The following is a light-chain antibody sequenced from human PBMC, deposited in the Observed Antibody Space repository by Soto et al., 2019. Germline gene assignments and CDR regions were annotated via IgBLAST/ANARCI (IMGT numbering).Light chain of an antibody. CDR2: KAS. CDR1: QSISDW. V-gene: IGKV1-5*03. CDR3: QQYNSYRT. Sequence: DIQMTQSPSTLSASVGDRVTVTCRASQSISDWLAWYQQKPGKAPKLLIYKASSLESGVPSRFSGGGSGTEFTLTISSLHPDDVATYYCQQYNSYRTLGQGTKVDIK. J-gene: IGKJ1*01.